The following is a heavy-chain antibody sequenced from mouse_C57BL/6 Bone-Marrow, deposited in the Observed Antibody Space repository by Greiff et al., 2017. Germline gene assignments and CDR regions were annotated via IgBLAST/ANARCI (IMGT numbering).Heavy chain of an antibody. D-gene: IGHD3-3*01. CDR2: IDPENGDT. CDR3: TTEGFFDY. Sequence: VQLKESGAELVRPGASVKLSCTASGFNIKDDYMHWVKQRPEQGLEWIGWIDPENGDTAYASKFQGKATITADTSSNTAYLQLSSLTSEDTAVYYCTTEGFFDYWGQGTTLTVSS. V-gene: IGHV14-4*01. J-gene: IGHJ2*01. CDR1: GFNIKDDY.